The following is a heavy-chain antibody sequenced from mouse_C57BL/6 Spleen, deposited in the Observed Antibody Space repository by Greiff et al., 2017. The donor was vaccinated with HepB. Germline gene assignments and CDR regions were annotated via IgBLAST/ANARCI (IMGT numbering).Heavy chain of an antibody. CDR2: INPGSGGT. J-gene: IGHJ4*01. CDR3: ARRNYDYDVGAMDY. V-gene: IGHV1-54*01. CDR1: GYAFTNYL. D-gene: IGHD2-4*01. Sequence: QVQLKQSGAELVRPGTSVKVSCKASGYAFTNYLIEWVKQRPGQGLEWIGVINPGSGGTNYNEKFKGKATLTADKSSSTAYMQLSSLTSEDSAVYFCARRNYDYDVGAMDYWGQGTSVTVSS.